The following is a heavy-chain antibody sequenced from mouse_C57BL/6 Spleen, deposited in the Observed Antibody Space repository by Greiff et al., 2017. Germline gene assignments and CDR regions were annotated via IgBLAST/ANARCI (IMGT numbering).Heavy chain of an antibody. CDR3: ARRPPQMDY. D-gene: IGHD3-2*02. Sequence: VQLKESGGDLVKPGGSLKLSCAASGFTFSSYGMSWVRQTPDKRLEWVATISSGGSYTYYPDSVKGRFTISRDNAKNTLYLQMSSLKSEDTAMYYCARRPPQMDYWGQGTSVTVSS. J-gene: IGHJ4*01. V-gene: IGHV5-6*01. CDR2: ISSGGSYT. CDR1: GFTFSSYG.